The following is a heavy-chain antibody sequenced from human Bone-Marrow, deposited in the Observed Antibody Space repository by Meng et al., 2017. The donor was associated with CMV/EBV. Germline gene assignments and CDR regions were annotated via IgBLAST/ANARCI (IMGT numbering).Heavy chain of an antibody. V-gene: IGHV3-9*01. CDR2: ISWNSGSI. CDR1: GFTFDDYA. J-gene: IGHJ6*02. CDR3: AKDSSSRDPYYYYGMDV. Sequence: SLKIPCAASGFTFDDYAMHWVRQAPGKGLEWVSGISWNSGSIGYADSVKGRFTISRDNAKNSLYLQMNSLRAEDTALYYCAKDSSSRDPYYYYGMDVWGQGTTVTVSS. D-gene: IGHD2-2*01.